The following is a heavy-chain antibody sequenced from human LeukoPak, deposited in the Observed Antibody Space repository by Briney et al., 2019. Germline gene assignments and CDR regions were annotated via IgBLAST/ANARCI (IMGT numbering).Heavy chain of an antibody. J-gene: IGHJ4*02. CDR2: IYTSGST. V-gene: IGHV4-61*02. D-gene: IGHD3-3*01. Sequence: SETLSLTCTVTGDSISVGDFYWGWIRQPAGKGLEWIGRIYTSGSTNYNPSLKSRVTISVDTSKNQFSLKLSSVTAADTAVYYCARSGYYTRHFDYWGQGTLVTVSS. CDR1: GDSISVGDFY. CDR3: ARSGYYTRHFDY.